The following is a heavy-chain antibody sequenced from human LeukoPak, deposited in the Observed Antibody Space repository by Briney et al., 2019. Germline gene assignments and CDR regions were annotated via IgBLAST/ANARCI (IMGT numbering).Heavy chain of an antibody. CDR2: IRYDGSNK. V-gene: IGHV3-30*02. CDR1: GFTFSSYG. Sequence: GGSLRLSCAASGFTFSSYGMHWVRQAPGKGLEWVAFIRYDGSNKYYADSVKGRFTISRDNSKNTLYLQMNSLRAEDTAVYYCAKDSSRDSYGYGYYMDVWGKGTTVTVSS. J-gene: IGHJ6*03. D-gene: IGHD5-18*01. CDR3: AKDSSRDSYGYGYYMDV.